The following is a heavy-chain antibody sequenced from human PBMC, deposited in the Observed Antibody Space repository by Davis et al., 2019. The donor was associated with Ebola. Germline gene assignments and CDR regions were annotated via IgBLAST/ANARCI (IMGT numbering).Heavy chain of an antibody. CDR2: MNPKSGDT. CDR1: GYTFSSHA. V-gene: IGHV1-8*02. Sequence: ASVKVSCKTSGYTFSSHAITWVRQATGQGLEWMGWMNPKSGDTNYAQKFQGRLTMTRDTSISTAYMELSSLRYDDTAVYYCARGHDYYYGIDVWGKGTTVSVSS. J-gene: IGHJ6*04. CDR3: ARGHDYYYGIDV.